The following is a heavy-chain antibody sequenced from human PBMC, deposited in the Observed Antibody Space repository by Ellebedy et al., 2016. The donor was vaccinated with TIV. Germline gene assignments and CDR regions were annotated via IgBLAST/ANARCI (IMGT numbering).Heavy chain of an antibody. V-gene: IGHV1-2*02. Sequence: AASVKVSCKASGYTFTGYYMHWVRQAPGQGLEWMGWINPNSGGTNYAQKLQGRVTMTTDTSTSTAYMELRSLRSDDTAVYYCARDVDSSSWFQYYYGMDVWGQGTTVTVSS. D-gene: IGHD6-13*01. CDR2: INPNSGGT. J-gene: IGHJ6*02. CDR1: GYTFTGYY. CDR3: ARDVDSSSWFQYYYGMDV.